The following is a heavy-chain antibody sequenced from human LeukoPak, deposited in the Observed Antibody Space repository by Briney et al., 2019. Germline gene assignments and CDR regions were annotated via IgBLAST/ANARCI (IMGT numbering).Heavy chain of an antibody. J-gene: IGHJ4*02. Sequence: GGSLRLSCTASGFPFIEYSMNWVRQVPGKGLEWISYIGIDSGNTKYADSVRGRFTISADKAKNSLYLQMNSLRVEDTAVYYCARDHNYAFDNWGQGTLASVAS. CDR1: GFPFIEYS. CDR3: ARDHNYAFDN. CDR2: IGIDSGNT. V-gene: IGHV3-48*01. D-gene: IGHD1-1*01.